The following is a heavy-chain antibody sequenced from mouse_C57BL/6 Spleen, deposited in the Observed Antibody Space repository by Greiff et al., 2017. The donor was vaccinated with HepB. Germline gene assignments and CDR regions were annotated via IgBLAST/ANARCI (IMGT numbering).Heavy chain of an antibody. V-gene: IGHV1-52*01. CDR3: ARTDYYGSSYWYFDV. D-gene: IGHD1-1*01. J-gene: IGHJ1*03. CDR1: GYTFTSYW. CDR2: IDPSDSET. Sequence: QVQLQQPGAELVRPGSSVKLSCKASGYTFTSYWMHWVKQRPIQGLEWIGNIDPSDSETHYNQKFKDKATLTVDKSSSTAYMQLSSLTSEDSAVYYCARTDYYGSSYWYFDVWGTGTTVIVSS.